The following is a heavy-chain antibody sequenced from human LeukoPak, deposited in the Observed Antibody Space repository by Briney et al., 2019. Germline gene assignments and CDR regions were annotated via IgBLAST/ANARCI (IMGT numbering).Heavy chain of an antibody. CDR1: GFTFSSYS. J-gene: IGHJ4*02. CDR3: ARDFAGVGATTFFDY. D-gene: IGHD1-26*01. CDR2: ISSSSSYI. V-gene: IGHV3-21*01. Sequence: GGSLRLSCAASGFTFSSYSMNWVRQAPGKGLEWVSSISSSSSYIYYADSVKGRFTISRGNAKNSLYLQMNSLRAEDTAVYYCARDFAGVGATTFFDYWGQGTLVTVSS.